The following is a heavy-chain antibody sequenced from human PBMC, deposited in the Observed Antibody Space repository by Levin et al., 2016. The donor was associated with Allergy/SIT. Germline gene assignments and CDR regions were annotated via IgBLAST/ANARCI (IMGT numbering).Heavy chain of an antibody. V-gene: IGHV3-23*01. J-gene: IGHJ6*02. D-gene: IGHD2-2*02. CDR3: AKGEYCSSTSCYRGWGYYYYGMDV. CDR2: ISGSGGST. Sequence: GESLKISCAASGFTFSSYAMSWVRQAPGKGLEWVSAISGSGGSTYYADSVKGRFTISRDNSKNTLYLQMNSLRAEDTAVYYCAKGEYCSSTSCYRGWGYYYYGMDVWGQGTTVTVSS. CDR1: GFTFSSYA.